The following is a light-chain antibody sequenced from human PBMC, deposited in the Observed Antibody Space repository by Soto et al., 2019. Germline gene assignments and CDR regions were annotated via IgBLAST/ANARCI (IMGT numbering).Light chain of an antibody. V-gene: IGLV2-14*01. Sequence: QSVLTQPASVSGSPGQSITISCTGTISDVGTYNFVSWYQQHPGKVPKLMIYEVYNRPSGASDRFSGSKSGNTASLTISGLQAEDEADYYCSSYTVGDTRVFGTGTKLTVL. J-gene: IGLJ1*01. CDR1: ISDVGTYNF. CDR2: EVY. CDR3: SSYTVGDTRV.